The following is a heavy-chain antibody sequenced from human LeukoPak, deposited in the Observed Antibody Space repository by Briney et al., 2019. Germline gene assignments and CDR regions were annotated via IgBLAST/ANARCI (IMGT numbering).Heavy chain of an antibody. J-gene: IGHJ4*02. CDR3: ARVTYYYDSSGYFDY. D-gene: IGHD3-22*01. CDR2: IYYSGST. Sequence: SETLSLTCSVSGGSISTYYWSWIRQPPGKGLEWIGYIYYSGSTSYNPSLKSRVTISVDRSKNQFSLKLSSVTAADTAVYYCARVTYYYDSSGYFDYWGQGTLVTVSS. CDR1: GGSISTYY. V-gene: IGHV4-59*12.